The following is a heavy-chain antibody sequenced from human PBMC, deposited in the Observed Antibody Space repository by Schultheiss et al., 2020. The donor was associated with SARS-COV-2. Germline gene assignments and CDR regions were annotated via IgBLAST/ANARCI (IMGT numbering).Heavy chain of an antibody. J-gene: IGHJ4*02. CDR3: AGPKYGPGSKDVRFDY. Sequence: GGSLRLSCAASGFTFSSYAMHWVRQAPGKGLEWVAVISYDGSNKYYADSVKGRFTISRDNSENTLYLHMNSLRAEDTAVYYCAGPKYGPGSKDVRFDYWGQGTLVTVSS. D-gene: IGHD3-10*01. CDR2: ISYDGSNK. CDR1: GFTFSSYA. V-gene: IGHV3-30-3*01.